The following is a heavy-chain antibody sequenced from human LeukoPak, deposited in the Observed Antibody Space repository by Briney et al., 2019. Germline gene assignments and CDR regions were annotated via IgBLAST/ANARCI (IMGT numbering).Heavy chain of an antibody. Sequence: GSLRLSWAASGFSFTSYAMTWGRQAPGKGLGGVSVTRGSGDSTYYADSVKGRFTISRDNSKNTLYLQMNSLRAEDTAVYYCAKGSRYFESSGYYYFDYWGQGTLVTVSS. CDR2: TRGSGDST. J-gene: IGHJ4*02. CDR1: GFSFTSYA. CDR3: AKGSRYFESSGYYYFDY. V-gene: IGHV3-23*01. D-gene: IGHD3-22*01.